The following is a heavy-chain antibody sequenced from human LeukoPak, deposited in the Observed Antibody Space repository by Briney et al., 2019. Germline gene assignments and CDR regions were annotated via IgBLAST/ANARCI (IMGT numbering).Heavy chain of an antibody. D-gene: IGHD3-22*01. V-gene: IGHV3-21*01. CDR1: GFTFSSYS. CDR2: ISSSSSCI. J-gene: IGHJ4*02. CDR3: ARVSYYYDSSGYSDY. Sequence: PGGSLRPSCAASGFTFSSYSMNWVRQAPGKGLEWVSSISSSSSCIYYADSVKGRFTISRDNAKNSLYLQMNSLRAEDTAVYYCARVSYYYDSSGYSDYWGQGTLVTVSS.